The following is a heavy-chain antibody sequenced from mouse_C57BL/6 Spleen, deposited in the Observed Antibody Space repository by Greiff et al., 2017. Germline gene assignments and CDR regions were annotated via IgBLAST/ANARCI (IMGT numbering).Heavy chain of an antibody. V-gene: IGHV1-80*01. D-gene: IGHD1-1*01. CDR2: IYPGDGDT. CDR3: HYYGSSPRYFDV. J-gene: IGHJ1*03. CDR1: GYAFSSYW. Sequence: VQLQQSGAELVKPGASVKISCKASGYAFSSYWMNWVKQRPGKGLKWIGQIYPGDGDTNYNGKFKGKATLTADKSSSTAYMQLSSLTSEDSAVYFCHYYGSSPRYFDVWGTGTTVTVSS.